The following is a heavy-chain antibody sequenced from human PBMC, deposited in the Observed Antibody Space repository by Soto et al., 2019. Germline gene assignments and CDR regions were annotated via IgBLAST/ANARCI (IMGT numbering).Heavy chain of an antibody. V-gene: IGHV5-51*01. CDR2: IYPGDSDT. D-gene: IGHD1-1*01. J-gene: IGHJ4*02. CDR3: ARLPGIVAPGTVFLDN. Sequence: PGESLKISCKASGYMFTSSWIGWGRQMPGKGLEWMGIIYPGDSDTRYRPSFQGQVTISADKSSSTAYLQWNSLQASDTAIYYCARLPGIVAPGTVFLDNWGQGTMVTVSS. CDR1: GYMFTSSW.